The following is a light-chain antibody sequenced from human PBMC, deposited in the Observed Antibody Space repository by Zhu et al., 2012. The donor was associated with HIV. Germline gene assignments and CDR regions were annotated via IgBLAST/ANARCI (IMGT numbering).Light chain of an antibody. Sequence: DIRLTQSPSFLSASVGDRVTITCRASQDITNYLAWYQQKPGKAPKLLIYAASTLQIGVPVKIPRQWIWGRSSLSQSPACSLKILQFYYCQQLNSFPLLPFGGGTEGGD. J-gene: IGKJ4*01. CDR1: QDITNY. CDR3: QQLNSFPLLP. V-gene: IGKV1-9*01. CDR2: AAS.